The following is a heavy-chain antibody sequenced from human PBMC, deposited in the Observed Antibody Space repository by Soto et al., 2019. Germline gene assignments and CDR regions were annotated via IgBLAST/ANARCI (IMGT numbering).Heavy chain of an antibody. CDR2: IYHSGST. Sequence: PSETLSLTCAVSGGSISSSNWWSWVRQPPGKGLEWIGEIYHSGSTNYNPSLKSRVTISVDKSKNQFSLKLSSVTAADTAVYYCASRRTMTYFYFLSVRPRPYSTHVWDPRT. CDR3: ASRRTMTYFYFLSVRPRPYSTHV. J-gene: IGHJ6*02. CDR1: GGSISSSNW. D-gene: IGHD3-3*01. V-gene: IGHV4-4*02.